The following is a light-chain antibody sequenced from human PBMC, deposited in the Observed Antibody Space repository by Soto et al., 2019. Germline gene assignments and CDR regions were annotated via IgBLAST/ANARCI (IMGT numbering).Light chain of an antibody. V-gene: IGLV1-40*01. CDR3: LSYDSSLSGSRV. J-gene: IGLJ2*01. CDR2: GNN. Sequence: HSALTQPPSVSGAPGQRVTISCTGSSSNIGAGYDVHWYQQLPGTAPKLLIYGNNNRPSGVPDRFSGSKSGTSASLAITGLQAEDEADYYCLSYDSSLSGSRVFGGGTKLTVL. CDR1: SSNIGAGYD.